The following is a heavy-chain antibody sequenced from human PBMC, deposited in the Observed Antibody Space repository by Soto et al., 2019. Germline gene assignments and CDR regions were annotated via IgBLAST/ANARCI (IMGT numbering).Heavy chain of an antibody. Sequence: QVQLVESGGGVVQPGRSLRLSCAASGFTFSSYGMHWVRQAPGKGLEWVAVIWYEGSNKYYADSVKGRFTISRDNAKNTLYLQINSLKAEYPAVYYCARSVYGDFWSGYYSERDPGPNDYWGQGTLVTVSS. J-gene: IGHJ4*02. CDR1: GFTFSSYG. CDR3: ARSVYGDFWSGYYSERDPGPNDY. CDR2: IWYEGSNK. V-gene: IGHV3-33*01. D-gene: IGHD3-3*01.